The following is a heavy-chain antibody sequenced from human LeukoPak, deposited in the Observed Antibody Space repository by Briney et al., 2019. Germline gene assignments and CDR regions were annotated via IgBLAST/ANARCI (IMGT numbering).Heavy chain of an antibody. CDR1: GFTFSSYW. V-gene: IGHV3-74*01. Sequence: GGSLRLSCVASGFTFSSYWMHWVRQAPGKGLVWVSRINSDGSSTSYADSVKGRFTISRDNAKNTLYLQMNSLRAEDTAVYYCARGGSSWYSGPDYWGQGTLVTVSS. J-gene: IGHJ4*02. CDR2: INSDGSST. D-gene: IGHD6-13*01. CDR3: ARGGSSWYSGPDY.